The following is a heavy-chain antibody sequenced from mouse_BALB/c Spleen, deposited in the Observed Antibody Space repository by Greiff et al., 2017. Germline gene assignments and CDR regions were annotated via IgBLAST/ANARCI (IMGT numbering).Heavy chain of an antibody. Sequence: VQLQQSGAELVRPGVSVKISCKGSGYTFTDYAMHWVKQSHAKSLEWIGVISTYYGDASYNQKFKGKATMTVDKSSSTAYMQLKSLTSEDSAVYYCAVYGYDGFAYWGQGTLVTVSA. CDR1: GYTFTDYA. D-gene: IGHD2-2*01. J-gene: IGHJ3*01. V-gene: IGHV1S137*01. CDR3: AVYGYDGFAY. CDR2: ISTYYGDA.